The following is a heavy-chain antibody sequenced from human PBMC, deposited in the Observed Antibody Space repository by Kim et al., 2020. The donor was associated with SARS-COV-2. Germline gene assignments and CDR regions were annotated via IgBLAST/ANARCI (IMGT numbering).Heavy chain of an antibody. CDR3: ARRGRAAGATRYFDY. V-gene: IGHV4-39*01. J-gene: IGHJ4*02. CDR2: GGT. Sequence: GGTYSSPSLKSRVTMSVDTSKNQFSLTVSSVTAADSAVYYCARRGRAAGATRYFDYWGQGILVTVSS. D-gene: IGHD1-26*01.